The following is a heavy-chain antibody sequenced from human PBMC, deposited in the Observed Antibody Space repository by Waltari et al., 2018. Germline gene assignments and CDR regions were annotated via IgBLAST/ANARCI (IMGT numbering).Heavy chain of an antibody. J-gene: IGHJ4*02. CDR2: MNPNSGNT. Sequence: QVQLVQSGAEVKKPGASVTVSCKASGYTFTSYDINWVRQAPGQGLEWMGWMNPNSGNTGYAQKSQGRVTMTRNTSISTAYMELSSLRSEDTAVYYCARGPPSSGWYFQYFDYWGQGTLVTVSS. CDR1: GYTFTSYD. D-gene: IGHD6-19*01. V-gene: IGHV1-8*01. CDR3: ARGPPSSGWYFQYFDY.